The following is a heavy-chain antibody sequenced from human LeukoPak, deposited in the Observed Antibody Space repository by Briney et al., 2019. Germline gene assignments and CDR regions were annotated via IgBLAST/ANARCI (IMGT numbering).Heavy chain of an antibody. J-gene: IGHJ3*02. V-gene: IGHV3-21*01. Sequence: AGGALRLSGAASRFTFSSYTRNWVRQAQGKGLEWVSSISSSSSYIYYADSVKVRFTISRDNDKNSLYLQMNNLRAEDTAVYYCARADSRGWYIKRSDAFDIWGRGTMVTVSS. CDR2: ISSSSSYI. D-gene: IGHD6-19*01. CDR3: ARADSRGWYIKRSDAFDI. CDR1: RFTFSSYT.